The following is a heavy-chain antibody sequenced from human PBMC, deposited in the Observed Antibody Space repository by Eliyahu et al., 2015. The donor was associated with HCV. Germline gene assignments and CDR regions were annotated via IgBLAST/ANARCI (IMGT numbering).Heavy chain of an antibody. CDR3: ARIIWYSSSARGNDAFDI. V-gene: IGHV2-70*15. Sequence: QVTLRESGPALVKPTQTLTLTCTFSGFSLSTSGMCVSWIRQPPGKALEWLARIDWDDDKYYNTSLKTRLTISKDTSKNQVVLTMTNMDPVDTATYYCARIIWYSSSARGNDAFDIWGQGTMVTVSS. J-gene: IGHJ3*02. D-gene: IGHD6-6*01. CDR1: GFSLSTSGMC. CDR2: IDWDDDK.